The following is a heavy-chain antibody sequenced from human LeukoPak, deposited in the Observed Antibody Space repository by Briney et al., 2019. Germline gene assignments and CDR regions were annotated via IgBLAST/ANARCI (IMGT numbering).Heavy chain of an antibody. CDR2: IKQDGSEK. CDR3: ARVEGSSRSRAFDI. Sequence: PGGSLRLSCAASGFTFSSYWMSWVRQAPGKGLEWVANIKQDGSEKYYVDSVKGRFTISRDNAKNSLYLQMNSLRAEDTAVYYCARVEGSSRSRAFDIWGQRTMVTPSS. CDR1: GFTFSSYW. J-gene: IGHJ3*02. V-gene: IGHV3-7*01. D-gene: IGHD6-13*01.